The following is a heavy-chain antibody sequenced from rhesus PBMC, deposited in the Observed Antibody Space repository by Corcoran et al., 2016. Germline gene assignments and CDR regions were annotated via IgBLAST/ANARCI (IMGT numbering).Heavy chain of an antibody. V-gene: IGHV4-173*01. J-gene: IGHJ2*01. Sequence: QLQLQESGPGLVKPSETLSLTCAASGGSTSTNYSSRTRQPPGKGLEWIGRIYSSSGNTYYNPSLKSRVTISTDTSKNQFSLKLSSVTAADTAVYYCARGGTVWYFDIWGPGTPITISS. D-gene: IGHD4-23*01. CDR3: ARGGTVWYFDI. CDR1: GGSTSTNY. CDR2: IYSSSGNT.